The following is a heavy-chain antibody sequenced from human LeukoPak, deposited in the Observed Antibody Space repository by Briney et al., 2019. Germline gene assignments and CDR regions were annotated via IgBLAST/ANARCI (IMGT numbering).Heavy chain of an antibody. V-gene: IGHV4-30-4*01. D-gene: IGHD3-3*01. CDR3: ARGRRFLEWLPRRPYNWFDP. CDR2: IYYSGST. J-gene: IGHJ5*02. Sequence: PSETLSLTCTVSGGSISSGDYYWSWIRQPPGKGLEWIGYIYYSGSTYYNPSLKSRVTISVDTSKNQFSLKLSSVTAADTAVYYCARGRRFLEWLPRRPYNWFDPWGQGTLVTVSS. CDR1: GGSISSGDYY.